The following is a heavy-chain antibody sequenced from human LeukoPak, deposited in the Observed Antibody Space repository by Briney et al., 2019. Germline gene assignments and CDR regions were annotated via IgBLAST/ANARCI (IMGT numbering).Heavy chain of an antibody. J-gene: IGHJ4*02. D-gene: IGHD6-19*01. V-gene: IGHV3-23*01. CDR3: AKGGFSGWFYFDY. CDR1: GFTFSSYG. Sequence: PGGSLRLSCAASGFTFSSYGMHWVRQAPGKGLEWVSAISGSGGSTYYADSVKGRFTISRDNSKNTLYLQMNSLRAEDTAVYYCAKGGFSGWFYFDYWGQGTLVTVSS. CDR2: ISGSGGST.